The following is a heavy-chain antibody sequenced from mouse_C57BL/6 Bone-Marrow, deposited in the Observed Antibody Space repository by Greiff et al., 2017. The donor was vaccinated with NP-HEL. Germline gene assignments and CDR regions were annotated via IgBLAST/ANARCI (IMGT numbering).Heavy chain of an antibody. V-gene: IGHV5-9-1*02. CDR2: ISSGGDYI. Sequence: EVKLMESGEGLVKPGGSLKLSCAASGFTFSSYAMSWVRQTPEKRLEWVAYISSGGDYIYYADTVKGRFTISRDNARNTLYLQMRSLKSEDTAMYYCTRGYYGSSGYWYFDVWGTGTTVTVSS. CDR1: GFTFSSYA. CDR3: TRGYYGSSGYWYFDV. D-gene: IGHD1-1*01. J-gene: IGHJ1*03.